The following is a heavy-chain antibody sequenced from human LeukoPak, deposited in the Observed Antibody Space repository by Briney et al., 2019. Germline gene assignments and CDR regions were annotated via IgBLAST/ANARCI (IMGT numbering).Heavy chain of an antibody. CDR2: IYSSGST. Sequence: SETLSLTCTVSGGSINSYYWSWIRQPAGKGLEWIGRIYSSGSTNYNPSLKSRVIMSVDTSKNQFSLKLSSMTAADTAAYYCARGGSSWNNWFDPWGQGTLVTVSS. D-gene: IGHD6-13*01. V-gene: IGHV4-4*07. CDR1: GGSINSYY. J-gene: IGHJ5*02. CDR3: ARGGSSWNNWFDP.